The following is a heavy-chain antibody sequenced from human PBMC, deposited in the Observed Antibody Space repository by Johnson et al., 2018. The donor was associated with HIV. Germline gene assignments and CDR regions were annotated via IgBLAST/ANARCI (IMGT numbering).Heavy chain of an antibody. CDR1: GFTFSSYA. Sequence: VQLVESGGGLVQPGGSLRLSCAASGFTFSSYAMSWVRQAPGKGLEWVSAISGTGGTTYYANSVQGRLTISRDNSKKKLYLQMGSLRAEDMAVYYCARDPLENDYIWGQGAFDIWGQGTMVTVSS. D-gene: IGHD3-16*01. J-gene: IGHJ3*02. CDR3: ARDPLENDYIWGQGAFDI. CDR2: ISGTGGTT. V-gene: IGHV3-64*01.